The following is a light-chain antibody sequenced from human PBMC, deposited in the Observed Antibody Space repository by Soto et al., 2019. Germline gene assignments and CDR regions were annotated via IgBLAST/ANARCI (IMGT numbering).Light chain of an antibody. J-gene: IGLJ2*01. CDR2: LNSVGSH. V-gene: IGLV4-69*01. Sequence: QPVLTQSPSASSSLGATVKFTRTLGSGHSSFAIAWHQQQPQKAPRYVTMLNSVGSHNRGDGISERFSGTSFRAERYPTIASHQSDDETDYYCQAWGTDSRVFRGGTQLTVL. CDR1: SGHSSFA. CDR3: QAWGTDSRV.